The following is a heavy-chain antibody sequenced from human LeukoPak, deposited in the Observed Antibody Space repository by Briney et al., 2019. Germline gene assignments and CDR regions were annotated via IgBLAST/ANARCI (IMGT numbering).Heavy chain of an antibody. V-gene: IGHV1-2*02. D-gene: IGHD1-26*01. J-gene: IGHJ3*02. CDR3: ARAGGRSSDAFDI. Sequence: ASVRSSSAAPGYTSRRYYMYWVRQAPGQGLEWMGWINPNSGGTNYAQNFQGRVTMTRDTSISTAYMELSRLRSDDTALYYCARAGGRSSDAFDIWAQENMLTVSS. CDR1: GYTSRRYY. CDR2: INPNSGGT.